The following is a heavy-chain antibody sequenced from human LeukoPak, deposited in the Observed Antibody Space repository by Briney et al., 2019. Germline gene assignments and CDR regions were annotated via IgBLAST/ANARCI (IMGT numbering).Heavy chain of an antibody. D-gene: IGHD2-2*01. CDR1: GYTFTGYY. V-gene: IGHV1-2*02. Sequence: ASVKVSCKASGYTFTGYYMHWVRQAPGQGLEWMGWINPNSGGTNYAQKFQGRVTMTRDTSISTAYMELSRLRSDDTAVYYCARARPPRYCSSTSCYNWFDPWGQGTPVTVSS. J-gene: IGHJ5*02. CDR2: INPNSGGT. CDR3: ARARPPRYCSSTSCYNWFDP.